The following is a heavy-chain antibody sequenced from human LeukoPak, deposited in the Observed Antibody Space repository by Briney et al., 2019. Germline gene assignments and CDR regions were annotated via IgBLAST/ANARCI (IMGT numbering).Heavy chain of an antibody. CDR1: GFTFSSYG. J-gene: IGHJ4*02. CDR3: AKSTWFDYFDY. Sequence: GGSLRLSCAASGFTFSSYGMSWVRQAPGKGLEWVSAISGSGGSTYYADSVKGRFTISRDNSKNTLYLQVNSLRAEDTAVYYCAKSTWFDYFDYWGQGTLVTVSS. V-gene: IGHV3-23*01. CDR2: ISGSGGST. D-gene: IGHD3-9*01.